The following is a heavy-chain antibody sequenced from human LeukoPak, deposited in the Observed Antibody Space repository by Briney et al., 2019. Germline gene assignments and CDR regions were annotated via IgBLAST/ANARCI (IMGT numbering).Heavy chain of an antibody. J-gene: IGHJ4*02. V-gene: IGHV4-59*03. Sequence: PSETLSLTCTVSGGSISSYYWSWIRQPPGKGLEWVGQIYYRETPNYNPSLRGRVTISIDTSKNQFSLKLNSVTAADTAIYYCAAESERWLLRSWGQGTLVTVSS. CDR2: IYYRETP. CDR3: AAESERWLLRS. D-gene: IGHD6-19*01. CDR1: GGSISSYY.